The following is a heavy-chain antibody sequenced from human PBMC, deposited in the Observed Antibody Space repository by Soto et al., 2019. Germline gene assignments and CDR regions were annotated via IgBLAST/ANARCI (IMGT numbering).Heavy chain of an antibody. CDR2: IWYDGSNK. D-gene: IGHD2-15*01. CDR1: GFTFSSYV. CDR3: ARDQRVAASLPRDWFDP. Sequence: GGFLRLSCAASGFTFSSYVMHWVRQAPGKGLEWVAVIWYDGSNKYYADSVKGRFTISRDNSKNTLYLQMNSLRAEDTAVYYCARDQRVAASLPRDWFDPWGQGTLVTVSS. J-gene: IGHJ5*02. V-gene: IGHV3-33*01.